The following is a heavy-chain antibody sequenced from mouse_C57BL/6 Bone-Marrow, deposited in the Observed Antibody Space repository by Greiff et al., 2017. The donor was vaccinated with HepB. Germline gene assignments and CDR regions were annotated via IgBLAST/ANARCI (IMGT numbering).Heavy chain of an antibody. V-gene: IGHV1-82*01. CDR1: GYAFSSSW. CDR2: IYPGDGDT. D-gene: IGHD2-4*01. CDR3: AREMITTRYYAMDY. Sequence: VKLVESGPELVKPGASVKISCKASGYAFSSSWMNWVKQRPGKGLEWIGRIYPGDGDTNYNGKFKGKATLTADKSSSTAYMKLSSLTSEDSAVYFCAREMITTRYYAMDYWGQGTSVTVSS. J-gene: IGHJ4*01.